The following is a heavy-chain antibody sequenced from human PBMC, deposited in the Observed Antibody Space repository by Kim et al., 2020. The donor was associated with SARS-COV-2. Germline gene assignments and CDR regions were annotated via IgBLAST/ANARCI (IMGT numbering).Heavy chain of an antibody. CDR3: ARAGDYDISGYYGFFHH. Sequence: SVKGRFTIYRDNAKNTLYLQMNSLRPEDTAVYYCARAGDYDISGYYGFFHHWGQGVLVTVSS. V-gene: IGHV3-74*01. D-gene: IGHD3-22*01. J-gene: IGHJ1*01.